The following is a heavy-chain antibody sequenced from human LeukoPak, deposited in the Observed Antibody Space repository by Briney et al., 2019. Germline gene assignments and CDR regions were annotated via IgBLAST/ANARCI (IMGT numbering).Heavy chain of an antibody. CDR2: ISGSGGST. CDR1: GFTFSSYA. V-gene: IGHV3-23*01. CDR3: ARDMGELLWFGELYFDY. D-gene: IGHD3-10*01. J-gene: IGHJ4*02. Sequence: GGSLRLSCAASGFTFSSYAMSWVRQAPGKGLEWVSAISGSGGSTYYADSVKGRFTISRDNAKNSLYLQMNSLRAEDTAVYYCARDMGELLWFGELYFDYWGQGTLVTVSS.